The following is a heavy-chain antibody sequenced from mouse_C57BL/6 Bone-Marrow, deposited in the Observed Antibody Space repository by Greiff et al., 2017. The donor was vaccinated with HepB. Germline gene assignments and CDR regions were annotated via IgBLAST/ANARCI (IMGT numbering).Heavy chain of an antibody. CDR2: ISNGGGST. D-gene: IGHD1-1*01. Sequence: EVHLVESGGGLVQPGGSLKLSCAASGFTFSDYYMYWVRQTPEKRLEWVAYISNGGGSTYYPDTVKGRFTISRDNAKNTLYLQMSRLKSEDTAMYYCARHEDYGSSPWFAYWGQGTLVTVSA. CDR1: GFTFSDYY. J-gene: IGHJ3*01. CDR3: ARHEDYGSSPWFAY. V-gene: IGHV5-12*01.